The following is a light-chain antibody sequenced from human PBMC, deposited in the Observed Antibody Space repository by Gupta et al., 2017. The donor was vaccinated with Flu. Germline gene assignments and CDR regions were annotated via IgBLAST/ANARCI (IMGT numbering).Light chain of an antibody. V-gene: IGLV2-14*01. CDR1: SSDVGDFNY. Sequence: QSALTQPASVSGSPGQSIAISCTATSSDVGDFNYVSWHQQYPGKAPKLMIYEVSNRPSGISNRFSGSKSGYTASLTITGLQAEDEADYYCSSYVSISTPYVFGTGTKVTV. J-gene: IGLJ1*01. CDR2: EVS. CDR3: SSYVSISTPYV.